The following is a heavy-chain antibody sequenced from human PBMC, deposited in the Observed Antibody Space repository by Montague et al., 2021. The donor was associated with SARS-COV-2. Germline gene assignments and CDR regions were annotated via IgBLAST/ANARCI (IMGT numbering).Heavy chain of an antibody. CDR1: GDSITYFY. D-gene: IGHD2-21*02. CDR3: ARGSWHIVVATAIRDGYYGMDV. J-gene: IGHJ6*02. CDR2: ISAGGGA. Sequence: SETLSLTCTVSGDSITYFYWNWIRQPAGNGLEWIGRISAGGGANYNPSLKSRVTMSMDTSKRQLSLKLNSVTAVDTAVYYCARGSWHIVVATAIRDGYYGMDVWGQGTTVTVSS. V-gene: IGHV4-4*07.